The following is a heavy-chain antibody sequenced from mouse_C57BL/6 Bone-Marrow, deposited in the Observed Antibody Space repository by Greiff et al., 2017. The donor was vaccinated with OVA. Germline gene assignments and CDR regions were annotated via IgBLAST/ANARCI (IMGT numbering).Heavy chain of an antibody. CDR2: INPNNGGT. CDR1: GYTFTDYY. CDR3: ARARKRLRRFAY. V-gene: IGHV1-22*01. J-gene: IGHJ3*01. D-gene: IGHD1-1*01. Sequence: VQLQQSGPELVKPGASVKMSCKASGYTFTDYYMPWVKQSPGKSLEWIGYINPNNGGTSYNQKFKGKATLTVDKSSSTAYMELRSLTSEDSAVYYCARARKRLRRFAYWGQGTLVTVSA.